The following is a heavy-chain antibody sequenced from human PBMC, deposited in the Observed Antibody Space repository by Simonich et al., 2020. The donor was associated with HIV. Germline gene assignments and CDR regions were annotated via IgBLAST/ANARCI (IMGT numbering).Heavy chain of an antibody. V-gene: IGHV4-34*01. CDR3: ARGFYQRLYYFDY. CDR1: GGSFSGYY. Sequence: QVQLQQWGAGLLKPSETLSLTCAVYGGSFSGYYWSWIRQPPGKGLEWIGEINHSGRTNYNPSLSGRVTISVDTSKNQFSLKLSSVTAADTAVYYCARGFYQRLYYFDYWGQGTLVTVSS. J-gene: IGHJ4*02. CDR2: INHSGRT. D-gene: IGHD2-2*01.